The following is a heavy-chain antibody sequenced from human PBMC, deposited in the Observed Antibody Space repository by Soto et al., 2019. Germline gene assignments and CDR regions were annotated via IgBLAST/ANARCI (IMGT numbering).Heavy chain of an antibody. V-gene: IGHV1-2*02. CDR3: AREGMYHYETKDYYPSTYGLDV. CDR2: IFPKSGGT. CDR1: GYSFTGYY. D-gene: IGHD3-16*01. Sequence: QEQLMQSGAEVKKPGASVKVSCKSSGYSFTGYYLHWVRQAPGQGPEWMGWIFPKSGGTKSAQKFQGRGTMTRDKSISTAYIELKRLRSDDTAGYFCAREGMYHYETKDYYPSTYGLDVWGQGTTVTVSS. J-gene: IGHJ6*02.